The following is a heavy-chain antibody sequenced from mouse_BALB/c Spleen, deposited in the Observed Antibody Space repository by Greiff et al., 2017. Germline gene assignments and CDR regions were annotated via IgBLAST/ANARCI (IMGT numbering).Heavy chain of an antibody. CDR3: TRSEGYYAMDD. J-gene: IGHJ4*01. CDR2: INPSNGGT. Sequence: VQLQESGAELVKPGASVKLSCKASGYTFTSYYMYWVKQRPGQGLEWIGEINPSNGGTNFNEKFKSKATLTVDKSSSTAYMQLSSLTSEDSAVYYCTRSEGYYAMDDWGQGTSVTVSS. V-gene: IGHV1S81*02. CDR1: GYTFTSYY.